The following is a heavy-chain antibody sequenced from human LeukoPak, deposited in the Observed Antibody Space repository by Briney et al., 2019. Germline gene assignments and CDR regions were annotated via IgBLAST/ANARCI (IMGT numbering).Heavy chain of an antibody. CDR2: IYYGGST. V-gene: IGHV4-59*01. J-gene: IGHJ4*02. Sequence: SETLSLTCAVYSGSFSGYYWSWIRQPPGKGLEWIGYIYYGGSTNYNPSLKSRVTISVDTSKNQFSLKLSSVTAADTAVYYCARYYDSSGYFHFDYWGQGTLVTVSS. CDR3: ARYYDSSGYFHFDY. D-gene: IGHD3-22*01. CDR1: SGSFSGYY.